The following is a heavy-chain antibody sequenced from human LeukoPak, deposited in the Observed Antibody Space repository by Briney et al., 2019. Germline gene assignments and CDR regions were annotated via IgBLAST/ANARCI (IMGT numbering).Heavy chain of an antibody. J-gene: IGHJ6*02. Sequence: PGGSLRLPCAASGFTFSMYAMNWVRQAPGKGLEWVSGISGSGGSTYYADSVKGRFTISRDNSKNTLYLQMNSLRAEDTAVYHCAKGRKSYYYGMDVWGQGTTVTVSS. CDR2: ISGSGGST. CDR3: AKGRKSYYYGMDV. CDR1: GFTFSMYA. D-gene: IGHD1-14*01. V-gene: IGHV3-23*01.